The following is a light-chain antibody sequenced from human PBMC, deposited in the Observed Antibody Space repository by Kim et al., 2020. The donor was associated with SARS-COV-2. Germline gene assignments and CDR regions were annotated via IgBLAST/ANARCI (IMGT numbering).Light chain of an antibody. CDR1: RSINSD. J-gene: IGKJ1*01. CDR2: DAS. CDR3: QQYHHWWT. Sequence: VMTQSPPTLSVSPGERATLSCRASRSINSDLGWYQQKPGQAPRLLIYDASIRATGIPARFSGSGSGTEFTLSISSLQSEDFAVYYCQQYHHWWTFGQGTKVDIK. V-gene: IGKV3-15*01.